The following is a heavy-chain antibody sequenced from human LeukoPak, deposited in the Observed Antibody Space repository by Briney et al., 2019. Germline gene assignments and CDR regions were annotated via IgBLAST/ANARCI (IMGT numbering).Heavy chain of an antibody. V-gene: IGHV3-23*01. CDR1: GFTFSGYG. CDR2: ISGSGGST. Sequence: GGTLRLSCAASGFTFSGYGMSWVRQAPGKGLKWVSAISGSGGSTYYADSVKGRFTISRDNAKNSLYLQMNSLRAEDTAVYYCARRGPLGYYYYMDVWGKGTTVTISS. J-gene: IGHJ6*03. CDR3: ARRGPLGYYYYMDV. D-gene: IGHD6-6*01.